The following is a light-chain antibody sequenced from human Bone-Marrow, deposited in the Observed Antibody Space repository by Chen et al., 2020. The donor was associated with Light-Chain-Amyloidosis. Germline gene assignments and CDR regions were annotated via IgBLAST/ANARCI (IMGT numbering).Light chain of an antibody. Sequence: SYELTQPPSVSVSPGQTARITCSGDDLPTKYAYWYQQKPGQAPVLVIHGDTERPSGISEQFAGSSSGTTATLTISGVQAEDEADYHCQSADSSGTYEVIFGGGTKLTVL. J-gene: IGLJ2*01. CDR1: DLPTKY. V-gene: IGLV3-25*03. CDR3: QSADSSGTYEVI. CDR2: GDT.